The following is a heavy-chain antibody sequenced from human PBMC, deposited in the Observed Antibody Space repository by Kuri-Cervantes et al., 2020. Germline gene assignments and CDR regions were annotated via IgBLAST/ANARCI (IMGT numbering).Heavy chain of an antibody. Sequence: ASVKVSCKASGYTFTTYAIHWVRQAPGQGLEWMGWISAYNGNTNYAQKLQGRVTMTTDTSTSTAYMELRSLRSDDTAVYYCAREPIAAAGHAFDIWGQGTMVTVSS. CDR1: GYTFTTYA. V-gene: IGHV1-18*01. CDR3: AREPIAAAGHAFDI. D-gene: IGHD6-13*01. J-gene: IGHJ3*02. CDR2: ISAYNGNT.